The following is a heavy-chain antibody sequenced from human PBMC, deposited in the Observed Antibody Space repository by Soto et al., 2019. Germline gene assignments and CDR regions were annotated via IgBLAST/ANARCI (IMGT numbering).Heavy chain of an antibody. CDR1: GGTFSSYA. Sequence: ASVKVSCKASGGTFSSYAISWVRQAPGQGLEWMGGIIPIFGTANYAQKFQGRVTITADESTSTAYMELSSLRSEDTAVYYCARGYYDSSGYISWGQGTLVTVSS. CDR3: ARGYYDSSGYIS. V-gene: IGHV1-69*13. D-gene: IGHD3-22*01. CDR2: IIPIFGTA. J-gene: IGHJ5*02.